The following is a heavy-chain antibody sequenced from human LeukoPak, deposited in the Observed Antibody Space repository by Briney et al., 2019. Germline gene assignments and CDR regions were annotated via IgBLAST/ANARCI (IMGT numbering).Heavy chain of an antibody. CDR2: INPSGGST. J-gene: IGHJ6*02. Sequence: ASVTVSCKASGYTFTSYYMHWVRQAPGQGLEWMGIINPSGGSTSYAQKFQGRATMTRDTSTSTVYMELSSLRSEDTAVYYCARGDPITMVRGATRSDRYGMDVWGQGTTVTVSS. V-gene: IGHV1-46*01. CDR1: GYTFTSYY. D-gene: IGHD3-10*01. CDR3: ARGDPITMVRGATRSDRYGMDV.